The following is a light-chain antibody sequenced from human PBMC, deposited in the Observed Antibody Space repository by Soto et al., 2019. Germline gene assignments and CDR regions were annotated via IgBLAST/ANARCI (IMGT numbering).Light chain of an antibody. CDR3: SSYTSGNTRV. CDR2: DVS. J-gene: IGLJ2*01. V-gene: IGLV2-14*01. CDR1: SSDVGDYNY. Sequence: QSALTQPASVSGSPGQSITISCTGTSSDVGDYNYVSWYQQHPGKAPKLMIYDVSNRPSGVSNRFSGSKSGNTASLTISGRQAEDEADYCCSSYTSGNTRVFGGGTKLTVL.